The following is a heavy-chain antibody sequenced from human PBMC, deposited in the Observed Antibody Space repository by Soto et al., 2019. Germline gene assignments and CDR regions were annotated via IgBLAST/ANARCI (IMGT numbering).Heavy chain of an antibody. D-gene: IGHD1-26*01. CDR1: GFTFSSYS. Sequence: LRLSCAASGFTFSSYSMNWVRQAPGKGLEWVAVISYDGSNKYYADSVKGRFTISRDNSKNTLYLQMNSLRAEDTAVYYCARDLRGSPDYWGQGTLVTVSS. CDR3: ARDLRGSPDY. V-gene: IGHV3-30*03. CDR2: ISYDGSNK. J-gene: IGHJ4*02.